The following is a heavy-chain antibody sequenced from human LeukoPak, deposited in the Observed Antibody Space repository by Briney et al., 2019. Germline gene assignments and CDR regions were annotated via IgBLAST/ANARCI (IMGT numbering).Heavy chain of an antibody. Sequence: GGSLRLSCAASGFAFSTYAMNWVRQAPGKGLEWISYISTSTTTIYYANSVKGRFTISRDNAKKSLYLQMNSLRVEDTGVYYCASWGEGALDNWGQGTLVTVSS. CDR1: GFAFSTYA. D-gene: IGHD1-26*01. J-gene: IGHJ4*02. CDR3: ASWGEGALDN. V-gene: IGHV3-48*01. CDR2: ISTSTTTI.